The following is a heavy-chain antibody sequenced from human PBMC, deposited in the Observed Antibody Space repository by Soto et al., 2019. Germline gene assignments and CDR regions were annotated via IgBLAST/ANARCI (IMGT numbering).Heavy chain of an antibody. J-gene: IGHJ4*02. D-gene: IGHD6-19*01. CDR3: EPIRQQWLDDY. Sequence: PSETLSLTCAVYGGSFSGYYWSWIRQPPGKGLEWIGEINHSGSTNYNPSLKSRVTISVDTSKNQFSLKLSSVTAADTAVYYCEPIRQQWLDDYWGQGTLVTVSS. CDR2: INHSGST. CDR1: GGSFSGYY. V-gene: IGHV4-34*01.